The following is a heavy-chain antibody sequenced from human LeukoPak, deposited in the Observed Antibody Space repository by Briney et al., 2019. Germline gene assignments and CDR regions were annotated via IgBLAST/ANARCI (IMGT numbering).Heavy chain of an antibody. Sequence: ASVKVSCKTSGYTFTNYEINWLRQASGQGPEWMGWLNPNSGSTGYAQKFQGRITMTRDTSKSTAYMELSSPIFEDTAVYYCAGMDLDGDGSNWFDPWGQGTLVTVFS. V-gene: IGHV1-8*01. CDR1: GYTFTNYE. CDR2: LNPNSGST. D-gene: IGHD2-21*02. CDR3: AGMDLDGDGSNWFDP. J-gene: IGHJ5*02.